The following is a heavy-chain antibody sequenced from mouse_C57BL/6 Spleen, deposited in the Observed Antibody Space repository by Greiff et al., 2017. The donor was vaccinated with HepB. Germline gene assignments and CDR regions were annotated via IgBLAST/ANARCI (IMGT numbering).Heavy chain of an antibody. D-gene: IGHD2-1*01. CDR1: GYTFTDYY. Sequence: EVQLQQSGPELVKPGASVKISCKASGYTFTDYYMNWVKQSHGKSLEWIGDINPNNGGTSYNQKFKGKATLTVDKSSSTAYMELRSLTSEDSAVYYCAGWGIYYGNPYSAMDYWGQGTSVTVSS. V-gene: IGHV1-26*01. CDR2: INPNNGGT. CDR3: AGWGIYYGNPYSAMDY. J-gene: IGHJ4*01.